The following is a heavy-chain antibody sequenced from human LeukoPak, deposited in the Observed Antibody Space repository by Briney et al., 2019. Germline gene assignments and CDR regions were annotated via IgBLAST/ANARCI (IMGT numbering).Heavy chain of an antibody. CDR1: GFSVSSNY. CDR2: IYSGGNT. D-gene: IGHD4-17*01. V-gene: IGHV3-53*01. Sequence: PGGSLRLSCAASGFSVSSNYMSWVRQTPGKGLECVSLIYSGGNTYYADSVKGRFTISRDHSKNTLYLQMNTLRAEDTAVYYCASADYGAFDIWGQGTMVTVSS. CDR3: ASADYGAFDI. J-gene: IGHJ3*02.